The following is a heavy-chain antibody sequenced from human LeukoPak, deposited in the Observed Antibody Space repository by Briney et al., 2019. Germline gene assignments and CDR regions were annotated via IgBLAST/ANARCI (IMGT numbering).Heavy chain of an antibody. J-gene: IGHJ3*02. CDR1: GFTFSSHG. Sequence: GGSLRLSCAASGFTFSSHGMNWVRQAPGKGLEYVSAISSNGGSTYYANSVKGRFTISRDNSKNTLYLQMGSLRAEDMAVYYCASSLLWFGELWGEFDIWGQGTMVTVSS. CDR3: ASSLLWFGELWGEFDI. V-gene: IGHV3-64*01. CDR2: ISSNGGST. D-gene: IGHD3-10*01.